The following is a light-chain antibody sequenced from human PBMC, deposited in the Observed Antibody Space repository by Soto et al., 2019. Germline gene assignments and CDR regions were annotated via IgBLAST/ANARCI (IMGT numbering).Light chain of an antibody. CDR2: KSS. V-gene: IGKV1-5*03. Sequence: DIQMTQSPSTLSASVGDRVTITCRASQSISSWLAWYQKKPGKAPKLLIYKSSSLESGVPSRFSGSGSGTEFTLTISSLQPDDFATYYCKQYNSYSLTFGGGNKVEIK. J-gene: IGKJ4*01. CDR1: QSISSW. CDR3: KQYNSYSLT.